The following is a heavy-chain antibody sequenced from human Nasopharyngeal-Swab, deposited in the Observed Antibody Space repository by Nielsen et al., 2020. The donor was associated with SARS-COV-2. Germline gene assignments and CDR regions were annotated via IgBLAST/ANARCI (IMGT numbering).Heavy chain of an antibody. CDR2: VDSSGST. J-gene: IGHJ6*02. Sequence: SETLFLTCTVSGGSISSYYWSWIRQPPGKGLEWIGCVDSSGSTNYKPSLKSRVTISVDTSKNQFSLNLSSVTAADTAVYYCARGSLTQGLGYYYYYGMDVWGQGTTVTVSS. V-gene: IGHV4-59*13. CDR1: GGSISSYY. D-gene: IGHD1-14*01. CDR3: ARGSLTQGLGYYYYYGMDV.